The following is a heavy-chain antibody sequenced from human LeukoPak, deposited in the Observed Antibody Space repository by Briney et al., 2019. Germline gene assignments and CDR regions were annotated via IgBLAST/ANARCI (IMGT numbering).Heavy chain of an antibody. D-gene: IGHD5-18*01. V-gene: IGHV3-15*01. Sequence: GGSLRLSSAAYGFTCSNAWMSWVRQAPGKGLEWVGRVTSKTDGGTTDYAAPVKGRFTISRDDSKNTLYLQMNSLRTEDTAVYYCTTDKLWFSYWGQGTLVTVSS. CDR1: GFTCSNAW. CDR3: TTDKLWFSY. J-gene: IGHJ4*02. CDR2: VTSKTDGGTT.